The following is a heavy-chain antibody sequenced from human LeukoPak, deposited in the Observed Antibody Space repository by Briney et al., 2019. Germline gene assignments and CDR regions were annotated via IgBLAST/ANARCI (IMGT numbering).Heavy chain of an antibody. J-gene: IGHJ4*02. D-gene: IGHD3-16*01. Sequence: GGSLRLSCAAPGFTFSTSWMSWVRQAPGKGLVWVSRINNDGSSTIYADSVKGRFTISRDNAKNTLYLQMNSLRDDDTAVYYCVRDNGGEHLWGQGTLVTVSS. CDR2: INNDGSST. CDR3: VRDNGGEHL. CDR1: GFTFSTSW. V-gene: IGHV3-74*01.